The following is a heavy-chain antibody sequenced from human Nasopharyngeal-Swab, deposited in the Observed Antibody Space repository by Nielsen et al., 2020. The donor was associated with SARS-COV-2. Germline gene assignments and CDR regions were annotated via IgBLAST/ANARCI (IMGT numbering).Heavy chain of an antibody. D-gene: IGHD2/OR15-2a*01. CDR2: IGTSDDT. CDR3: AKTFLIAPRTYDY. V-gene: IGHV3-23*01. CDR1: GFNFASFA. Sequence: GGSLRLSCAASGFNFASFAMTWVRQAPGKGLEWVSTIGTSDDTYYTDPVKGRFAISRDNSKNKVYLQMDSLRPDDTALYYCAKTFLIAPRTYDYWGQATLVTVSS. J-gene: IGHJ4*02.